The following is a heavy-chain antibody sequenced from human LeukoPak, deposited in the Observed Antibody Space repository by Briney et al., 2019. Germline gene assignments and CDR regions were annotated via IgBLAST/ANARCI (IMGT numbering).Heavy chain of an antibody. CDR3: ARSVVVEYGYMDV. V-gene: IGHV1-69*05. Sequence: SVKVSCKASGGTFSSYAISWVRQAPGQGLEWMGGIIPIFGTANYAQKFQGRVMITTDESTSTAYMELSSLRSEDTAVYYCARSVVVEYGYMDVWGKGTTVTVSS. CDR1: GGTFSSYA. CDR2: IIPIFGTA. J-gene: IGHJ6*03. D-gene: IGHD2-15*01.